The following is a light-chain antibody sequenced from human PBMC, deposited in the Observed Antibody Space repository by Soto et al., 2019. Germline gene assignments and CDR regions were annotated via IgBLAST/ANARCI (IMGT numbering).Light chain of an antibody. CDR1: SSEVGGYNY. CDR2: EVS. CDR3: SSYAGSNNLGV. Sequence: SVLTQPPSASRAPGQSVTISCTGNSSEVGGYNYVSWYQQHPGKAPKLMIYEVSKRPSGVPDRFSGSKSGNTASLTVSGLQAEDEADYYCSSYAGSNNLGVFGTGTKVTVL. J-gene: IGLJ1*01. V-gene: IGLV2-8*02.